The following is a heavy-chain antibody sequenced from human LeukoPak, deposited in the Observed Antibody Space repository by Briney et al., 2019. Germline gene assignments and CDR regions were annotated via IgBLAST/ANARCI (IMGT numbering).Heavy chain of an antibody. V-gene: IGHV3-66*01. CDR2: IYSGGST. CDR3: ARDSGSSSSPENYYYGMDV. Sequence: GGSLRLSCAASGFTVSSNYMSWVRQAPGKGLEWVSVIYSGGSTYYADSVKGRFTISRDNSKNTLYLQMNSLRAEDTAVYYCARDSGSSSSPENYYYGMDVWGQGTTVTVPS. D-gene: IGHD6-6*01. CDR1: GFTVSSNY. J-gene: IGHJ6*02.